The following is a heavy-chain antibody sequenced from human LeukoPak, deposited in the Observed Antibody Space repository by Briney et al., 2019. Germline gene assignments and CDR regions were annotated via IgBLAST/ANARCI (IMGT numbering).Heavy chain of an antibody. Sequence: GASVKVSCKASRGTFSSYAISWVRQAPGQGLEWMGGIIPIFGTANYAQKFQGRVTITTDESTSTAYMELSSLRSEDTAVYYCATSTDFWTPLDPMDVWGKGTTVTVSS. D-gene: IGHD3-3*01. J-gene: IGHJ6*04. CDR3: ATSTDFWTPLDPMDV. V-gene: IGHV1-69*05. CDR2: IIPIFGTA. CDR1: RGTFSSYA.